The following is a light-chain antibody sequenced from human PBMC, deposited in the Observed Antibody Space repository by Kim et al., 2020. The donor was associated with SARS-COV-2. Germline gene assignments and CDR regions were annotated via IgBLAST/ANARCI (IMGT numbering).Light chain of an antibody. Sequence: GRSITISCTGTSSDVGAYNYVSWYQQHPDKAPKLIIYEVTTRPSGVPDRFSGSKSGNTASLTVSGLQAEDEADYYCCSYAGNSNYVFGTGTKVTVL. V-gene: IGLV2-8*01. J-gene: IGLJ1*01. CDR3: CSYAGNSNYV. CDR2: EVT. CDR1: SSDVGAYNY.